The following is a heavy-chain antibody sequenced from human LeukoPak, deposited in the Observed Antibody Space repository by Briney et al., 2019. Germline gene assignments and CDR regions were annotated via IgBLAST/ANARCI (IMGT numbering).Heavy chain of an antibody. CDR3: ARAYYYDSSGYYY. D-gene: IGHD3-22*01. CDR2: INHSGST. V-gene: IGHV4-34*01. J-gene: IGHJ4*02. CDR1: GGSFSGYY. Sequence: SETLSLTCAVYGGSFSGYYWSWNRQPPGKGLEWIGEINHSGSTNYNPSLKSRVTISVDTSKNQFSLKLSSVTAADTAVYYCARAYYYDSSGYYYWGQGTLVTVSS.